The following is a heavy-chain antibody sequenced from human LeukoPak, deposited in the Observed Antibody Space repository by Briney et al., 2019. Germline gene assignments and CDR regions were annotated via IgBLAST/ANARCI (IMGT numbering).Heavy chain of an antibody. CDR2: INPNTGAT. J-gene: IGHJ4*02. CDR3: AREGDYNGSGRGDS. Sequence: ASVKVSCKTSGYTFTGFYIHWVRQAPGQGLEWMGWINPNTGATNFAQKFQGRVTMTTDTSVNTAYMDLRRLRFDDTAVYCCAREGDYNGSGRGDSWGQGTLVTVSS. V-gene: IGHV1-2*02. D-gene: IGHD3-10*01. CDR1: GYTFTGFY.